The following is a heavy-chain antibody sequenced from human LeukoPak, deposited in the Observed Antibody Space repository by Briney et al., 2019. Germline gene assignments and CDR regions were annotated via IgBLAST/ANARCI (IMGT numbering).Heavy chain of an antibody. CDR2: IGGSGGLT. CDR1: GFTFSNYA. Sequence: GGSLRLSCAASGFTFSNYAMSWVRQAPGKGLEWVSVIGGSGGLTYYADSVKGRFTISRDNSKNTVHLQMNSLRAEDTAVYYCTKSHGSTWGDDAFDIWGQGTMLSVSS. CDR3: TKSHGSTWGDDAFDI. J-gene: IGHJ3*02. V-gene: IGHV3-23*01. D-gene: IGHD6-13*01.